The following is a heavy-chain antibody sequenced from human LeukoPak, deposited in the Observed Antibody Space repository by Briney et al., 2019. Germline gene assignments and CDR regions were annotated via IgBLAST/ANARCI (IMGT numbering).Heavy chain of an antibody. CDR1: GGTFSSYA. CDR2: IIPIFGTA. CDR3: AGSGSYHSGAFDI. J-gene: IGHJ3*02. V-gene: IGHV1-69*05. Sequence: ASVKVSCKASGGTFSSYAISWVRQAPGQGLEWMGGIIPIFGTANYAQKFQGRVTITTDESTSTAYVELSSLRSEVTAVYYCAGSGSYHSGAFDIWGQGTMVTVSS. D-gene: IGHD1-26*01.